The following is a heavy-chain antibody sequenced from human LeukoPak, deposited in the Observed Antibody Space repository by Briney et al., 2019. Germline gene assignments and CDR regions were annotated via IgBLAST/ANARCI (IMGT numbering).Heavy chain of an antibody. CDR2: IYYSGST. J-gene: IGHJ4*02. CDR1: GGPISSSSYY. Sequence: LETLSLTCTVSGGPISSSSYYWGWIRQPPGKGLEWIGSIYYSGSTYYNPSLKSRVTISVDTSKNQFSLKLSSVTAADTAVYYCARKVAACFDYWGQGTLVTVSS. D-gene: IGHD6-6*01. V-gene: IGHV4-39*01. CDR3: ARKVAACFDY.